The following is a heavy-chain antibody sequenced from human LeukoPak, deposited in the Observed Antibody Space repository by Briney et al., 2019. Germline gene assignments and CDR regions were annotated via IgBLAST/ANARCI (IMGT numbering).Heavy chain of an antibody. CDR1: GFTFSTYA. D-gene: IGHD6-13*01. J-gene: IGHJ4*02. Sequence: GGSLRLSCAASGFTFSTYAMSWVRQAPGKGLEWVSTISGSGGNTYYADSVKGRFTISRDNSKNTLYLQTNSLRAEDTALYYCARGSAAGLAYWGQGTLVTVSS. V-gene: IGHV3-23*01. CDR3: ARGSAAGLAY. CDR2: ISGSGGNT.